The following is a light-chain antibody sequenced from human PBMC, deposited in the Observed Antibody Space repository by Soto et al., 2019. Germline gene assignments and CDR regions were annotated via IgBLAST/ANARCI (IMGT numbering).Light chain of an antibody. J-gene: IGKJ4*01. V-gene: IGKV3-20*01. CDR1: QTVRNNF. CDR2: DAS. Sequence: EIVKTQAPGILSFSPGERATLYCRSSQTVRNNFLAWYQQKPGQAPRLLICDASSRATGIPDRFSGGGSGTDFTLTISRLEPEDFAVYYCQQFSSYPLTFGGGGNVDIK. CDR3: QQFSSYPLT.